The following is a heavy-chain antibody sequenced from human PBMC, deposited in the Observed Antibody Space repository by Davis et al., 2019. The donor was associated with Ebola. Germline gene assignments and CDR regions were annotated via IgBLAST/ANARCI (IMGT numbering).Heavy chain of an antibody. J-gene: IGHJ4*02. CDR2: ISPDGSNR. Sequence: PGGSLRLSCEVSGFSFRNYGMHWVRQAPGKGLQWVALISPDGSNRWYADSVKGRFTVTRDNSKNTMYLEVKSLRGDDTAVYYCATAPLWGQGTLVTVSS. V-gene: IGHV3-30-3*01. CDR1: GFSFRNYG. CDR3: ATAPL.